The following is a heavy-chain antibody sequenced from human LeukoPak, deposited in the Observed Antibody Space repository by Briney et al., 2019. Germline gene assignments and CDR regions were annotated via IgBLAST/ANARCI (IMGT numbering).Heavy chain of an antibody. D-gene: IGHD3-16*01. V-gene: IGHV4-30-2*06. CDR2: SYHSGSS. CDR3: ARVSLSPRSPGEAFDY. J-gene: IGHJ4*02. CDR1: GGSISSGGYY. Sequence: PSETLSLTCTVSGGSISSGGYYWSWIRQSPGKGLEWIGNSYHSGSSYYNPSLKSRVTISVDRSKNQFSLKLSSVTAADTAVYYCARVSLSPRSPGEAFDYWGQGTLVTVSS.